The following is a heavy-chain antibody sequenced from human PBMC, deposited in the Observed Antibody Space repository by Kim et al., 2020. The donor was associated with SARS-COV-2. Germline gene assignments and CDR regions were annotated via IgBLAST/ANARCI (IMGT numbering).Heavy chain of an antibody. J-gene: IGHJ6*02. V-gene: IGHV1-69*04. CDR2: IIPILGIA. Sequence: SVKVSCKASGGTFSSYAISWVRQAPGQGLEWMGRIIPILGIANYAQKFQGRVTITADKSTSTAYMELSSLRSEDTAVYYCARGTVVVTAIIHYYYGMDVWGQGTTVTVSS. D-gene: IGHD2-21*02. CDR1: GGTFSSYA. CDR3: ARGTVVVTAIIHYYYGMDV.